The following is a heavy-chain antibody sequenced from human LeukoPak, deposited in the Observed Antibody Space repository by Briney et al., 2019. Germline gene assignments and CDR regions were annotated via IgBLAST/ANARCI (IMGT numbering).Heavy chain of an antibody. CDR1: GFTFSSYW. CDR3: AREGRIAAAGVLFDY. J-gene: IGHJ4*02. CDR2: IKQDGSEK. D-gene: IGHD6-13*01. Sequence: GGSLRLSCAASGFTFSSYWMSWVRQAPGKGLEWVANIKQDGSEKYYVDSVKGRFTISRDNAKNSLYLQMNSLRAEDTAVYYCAREGRIAAAGVLFDYWGQGTLVTVSS. V-gene: IGHV3-7*01.